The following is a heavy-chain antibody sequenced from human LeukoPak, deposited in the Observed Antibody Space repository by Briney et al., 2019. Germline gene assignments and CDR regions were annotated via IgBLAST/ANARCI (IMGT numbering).Heavy chain of an antibody. J-gene: IGHJ4*02. CDR3: VRRGYSYGS. D-gene: IGHD5-18*01. CDR1: GGSFTGYY. Sequence: SETLSLTCAVYGGSFTGYYWSWIRQPPGKGLEWIGEINHSGNTNYNPSLKSRVTISVDTSKDQFSLRLSSVTAADTAVYYCVRRGYSYGSWGQGTLVTVSS. V-gene: IGHV4-34*01. CDR2: INHSGNT.